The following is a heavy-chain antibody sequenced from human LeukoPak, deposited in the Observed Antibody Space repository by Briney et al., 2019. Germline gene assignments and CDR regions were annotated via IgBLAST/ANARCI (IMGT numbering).Heavy chain of an antibody. Sequence: GASVKVSCKASGYTFTSYYMHWVRQAPGQGLEWMGIINPSGGSTSYAQKFQDRVTMTRDTSTSTVYMELSSLRSDDTAVYYCARDTLDYYDSSGYYYDMYPFWGQGALVTVSS. V-gene: IGHV1-46*01. J-gene: IGHJ4*02. D-gene: IGHD3-22*01. CDR2: INPSGGST. CDR1: GYTFTSYY. CDR3: ARDTLDYYDSSGYYYDMYPF.